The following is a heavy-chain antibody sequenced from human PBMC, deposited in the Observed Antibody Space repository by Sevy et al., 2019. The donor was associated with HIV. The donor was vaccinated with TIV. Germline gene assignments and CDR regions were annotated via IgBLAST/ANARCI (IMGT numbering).Heavy chain of an antibody. V-gene: IGHV3-21*01. CDR3: ARLGSSGWAGMDV. D-gene: IGHD6-19*01. CDR2: FSGLSNYI. Sequence: GGSLRLSCVASGFTFSTYSMNWVRQAPGKGLEWVSSFSGLSNYIYYSDPVRGRFTISRDNAKNSLYLQMNSLRAEDTALYYCARLGSSGWAGMDVWGQGTTVTVSS. J-gene: IGHJ6*02. CDR1: GFTFSTYS.